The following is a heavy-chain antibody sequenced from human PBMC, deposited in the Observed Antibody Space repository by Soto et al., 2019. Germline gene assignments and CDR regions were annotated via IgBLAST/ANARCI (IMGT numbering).Heavy chain of an antibody. V-gene: IGHV4-59*01. Sequence: SETLSLTCSVSGGSISNDFWSWIRQPPGKGLEWIGYFYNSGSTNYNPSLKSRVTISVDTSKNQFSLKLSSATAADTAVYYCAKGGALDSSAYYYAGRPYFDYWGQGTLVTVSS. CDR1: GGSISNDF. D-gene: IGHD3-22*01. J-gene: IGHJ4*02. CDR2: FYNSGST. CDR3: AKGGALDSSAYYYAGRPYFDY.